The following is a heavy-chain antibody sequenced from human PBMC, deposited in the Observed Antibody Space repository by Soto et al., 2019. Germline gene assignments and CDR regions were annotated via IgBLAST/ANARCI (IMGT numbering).Heavy chain of an antibody. CDR1: GDSISSGDYY. Sequence: SETLSLTCTVSGDSISSGDYYWSWIRQPPGKGLEWIGYIYYSGTTYYNPSLKSRVTISVDTSKNQFSLRVNSVTAADTAVYYCARALIQLWPHYYYGMDVWDQGTTVTVSS. CDR3: ARALIQLWPHYYYGMDV. V-gene: IGHV4-30-4*01. J-gene: IGHJ6*02. CDR2: IYYSGTT. D-gene: IGHD5-18*01.